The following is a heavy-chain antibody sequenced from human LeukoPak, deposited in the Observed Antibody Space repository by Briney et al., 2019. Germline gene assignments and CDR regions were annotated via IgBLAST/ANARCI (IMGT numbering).Heavy chain of an antibody. J-gene: IGHJ5*02. CDR1: GGSISSRSSY. D-gene: IGHD2-8*01. V-gene: IGHV4-39*07. CDR2: IYNSGDT. Sequence: PSETLSLTCTVSGGSISSRSSYWGWIRQPPGKGLEWIGNIYNSGDTYYNPSLKRRVTMSVDTSKNQLSLKLISVTAADTAMYYRARGYTNGVNQEVWLDPWGQGTLVTVSS. CDR3: ARGYTNGVNQEVWLDP.